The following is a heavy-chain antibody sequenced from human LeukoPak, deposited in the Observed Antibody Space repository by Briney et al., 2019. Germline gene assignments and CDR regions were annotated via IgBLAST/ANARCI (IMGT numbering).Heavy chain of an antibody. J-gene: IGHJ4*02. V-gene: IGHV4-34*01. CDR3: ARGGVSIAARPFDY. Sequence: KPSETLSLTCAVYGGSFSGYYWSWIRQPPGKGLEWIGEINHSGSTNYNPSLKSRVTISVDTSKNQFSLKLSSVTAADTAVYYCARGGVSIAARPFDYWGQGTLVTVSS. CDR1: GGSFSGYY. CDR2: INHSGST. D-gene: IGHD6-6*01.